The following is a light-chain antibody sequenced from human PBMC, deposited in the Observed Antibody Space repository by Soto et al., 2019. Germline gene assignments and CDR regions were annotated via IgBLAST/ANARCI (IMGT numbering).Light chain of an antibody. Sequence: QSALTQPASVSGSPGQSITISCTGTSNDVGGYNFVSWYQQLPGKAPKLIIYEVTNRPSGVSDRFSGSKSGNTASLTISGLQAEDDADYYCSSYTSSRGVFGGGTKVTVL. J-gene: IGLJ2*01. CDR2: EVT. CDR1: SNDVGGYNF. CDR3: SSYTSSRGV. V-gene: IGLV2-14*01.